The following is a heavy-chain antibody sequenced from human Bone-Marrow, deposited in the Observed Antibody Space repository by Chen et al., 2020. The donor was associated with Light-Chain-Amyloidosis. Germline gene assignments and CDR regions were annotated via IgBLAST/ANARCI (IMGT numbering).Heavy chain of an antibody. D-gene: IGHD3-10*01. Sequence: EVQLLESGGGLVQPGGSLRLSCAASGFTFSSYPMSWVRQAPGKGLEWISGISGSGSSTYDADSVKGRFTISRDNSKNTLYLQMNSLRAEDTAIYYCSREVTTNYGMDVWGQGTAVTVSS. CDR1: GFTFSSYP. CDR2: ISGSGSST. V-gene: IGHV3-23*01. CDR3: SREVTTNYGMDV. J-gene: IGHJ6*02.